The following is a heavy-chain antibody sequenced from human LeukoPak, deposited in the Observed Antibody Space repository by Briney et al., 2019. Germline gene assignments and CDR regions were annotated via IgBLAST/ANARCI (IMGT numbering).Heavy chain of an antibody. J-gene: IGHJ6*03. V-gene: IGHV1-18*01. Sequence: EASVKVSCKASGGTFSSYAINWVRQAPGQGLEWMGWISAYNGNTNYAQKFQGRVTMTTDTSTSTAYMELRSLRSDDTAVYYCAWSRYYVPFYYMDVWGKGTTVTVSS. D-gene: IGHD3-3*01. CDR2: ISAYNGNT. CDR1: GGTFSSYA. CDR3: AWSRYYVPFYYMDV.